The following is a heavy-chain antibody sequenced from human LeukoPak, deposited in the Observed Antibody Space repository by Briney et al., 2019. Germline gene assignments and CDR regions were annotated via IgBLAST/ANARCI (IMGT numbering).Heavy chain of an antibody. V-gene: IGHV3-23*01. J-gene: IGHJ4*02. CDR2: ISGGGGST. D-gene: IGHD6-6*01. CDR3: AKVLSPWGYSSSEPYDY. CDR1: GFTFSSYA. Sequence: GGSLRLSCAASGFTFSSYAMSWVRQAPGKGLEWVSAISGGGGSTYYADSVKGRFTISRDNSKNTLYLQMNSLRAEDTAVYYCAKVLSPWGYSSSEPYDYWGQGTLVTVSS.